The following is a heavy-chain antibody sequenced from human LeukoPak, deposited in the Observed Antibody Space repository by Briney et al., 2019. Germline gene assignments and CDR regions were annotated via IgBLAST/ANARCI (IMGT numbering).Heavy chain of an antibody. J-gene: IGHJ4*02. V-gene: IGHV4-34*01. Sequence: PSETLSLTCAVYGGSFSGYYWGWIRQPPGKGLEWIGEINHSGSTNYNPSLKSRVTISVDTSKNQFSLKLSSVTAADTAVYYCAHDSSGPFDYWGQGTLVTVSS. CDR1: GGSFSGYY. CDR2: INHSGST. CDR3: AHDSSGPFDY. D-gene: IGHD3-22*01.